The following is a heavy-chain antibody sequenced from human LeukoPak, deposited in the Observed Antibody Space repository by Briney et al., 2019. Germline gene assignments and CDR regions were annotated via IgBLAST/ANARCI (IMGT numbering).Heavy chain of an antibody. CDR1: GGSISSSSYY. V-gene: IGHV4-39*01. D-gene: IGHD2-15*01. CDR3: ARHQDRLYYFDY. J-gene: IGHJ4*02. CDR2: IYYSGST. Sequence: SETLSLTCTVSGGSISSSSYYWGWIRQPPGKGLEWIGSIYYSGSTYYNPSLKSRVTISVDTSKNQFSLKLSSVTAADTAVYYCARHQDRLYYFDYWGQGTLVTVSS.